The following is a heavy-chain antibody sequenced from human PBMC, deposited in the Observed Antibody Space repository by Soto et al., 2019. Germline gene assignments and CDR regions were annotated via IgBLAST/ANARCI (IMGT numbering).Heavy chain of an antibody. Sequence: ASVKVSCKASGYTFTGYFIHWVRQAPGQGLEWMGWINANSGGTNYGQKFQGRVTMTRDTSISTAYMELSRLTSDDTALYFCARGPVYYDSSHSYRGIYHWGQGTLVTVSS. J-gene: IGHJ5*02. D-gene: IGHD3-22*01. CDR3: ARGPVYYDSSHSYRGIYH. CDR2: INANSGGT. V-gene: IGHV1-2*02. CDR1: GYTFTGYF.